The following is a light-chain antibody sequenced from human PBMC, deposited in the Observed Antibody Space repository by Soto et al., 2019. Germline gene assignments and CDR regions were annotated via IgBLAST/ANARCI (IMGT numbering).Light chain of an antibody. J-gene: IGKJ5*01. V-gene: IGKV3-15*01. CDR3: QQRSNWIT. CDR2: GAT. CDR1: QSVRSN. Sequence: EILMMQSPTTPSVSPRARATLSCRPNQSVRSNLAWYEQKPRQAPSLLINGATTRATGIPARLSGSGTGTYFTLAISSLEPEDFAVYFCQQRSNWITFGQGTRLEIK.